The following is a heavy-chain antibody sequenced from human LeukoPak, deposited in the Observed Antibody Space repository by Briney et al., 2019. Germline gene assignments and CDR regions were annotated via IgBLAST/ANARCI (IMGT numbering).Heavy chain of an antibody. Sequence: GGSLRLSCAASGFTFSSYWMSWVRQAPGKGLEWVGRIKSKTDGGTTDYAAPVKGRFTISRDDSKNTLYLQMNSLKTEDTAVYYCTTDLLWNYLNSDYWGQGTLVTVSS. V-gene: IGHV3-15*01. J-gene: IGHJ4*02. D-gene: IGHD1-7*01. CDR2: IKSKTDGGTT. CDR3: TTDLLWNYLNSDY. CDR1: GFTFSSYW.